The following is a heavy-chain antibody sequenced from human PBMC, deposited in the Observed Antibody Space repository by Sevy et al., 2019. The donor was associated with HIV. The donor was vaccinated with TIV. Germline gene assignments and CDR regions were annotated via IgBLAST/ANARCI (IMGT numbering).Heavy chain of an antibody. CDR1: DGSFSGYY. V-gene: IGHV4-34*01. CDR3: ARSPPVVVVPGAPSWFDP. D-gene: IGHD2-2*01. CDR2: INESGIT. J-gene: IGHJ5*02. Sequence: SETLSLTCAVHDGSFSGYYWNWIRQLPGKGLEWIGEINESGITYYNPSLKSRVTISVETSKKPFSLKLNSVTAADTAVYFCARSPPVVVVPGAPSWFDPWGQGTLVTVSS.